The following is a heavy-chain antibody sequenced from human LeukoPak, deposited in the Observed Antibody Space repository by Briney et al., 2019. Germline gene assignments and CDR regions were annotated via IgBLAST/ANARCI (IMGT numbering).Heavy chain of an antibody. Sequence: GASVKVSCTASGGTFSGYAIGWLRQAPGQGLNWMGGITPFFGTANYAQKFQGRVTITADESTSTAYMELSSLRSEDTAVYYCARARSFALGGYYYGMDVWGKGTTVTVSS. D-gene: IGHD3-16*01. V-gene: IGHV1-69*13. J-gene: IGHJ6*04. CDR1: GGTFSGYA. CDR2: ITPFFGTA. CDR3: ARARSFALGGYYYGMDV.